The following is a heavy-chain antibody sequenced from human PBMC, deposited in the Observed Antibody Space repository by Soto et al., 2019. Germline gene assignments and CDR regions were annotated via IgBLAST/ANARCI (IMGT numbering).Heavy chain of an antibody. V-gene: IGHV3-23*01. CDR3: AKDGGWAAAAPPFDY. CDR2: ISGSGGST. Sequence: EVQLLESGGGLVQPGGSLRLSCAASGFTFSSYAMSWVRQAPGKGLEWVSAISGSGGSTYYADSVKGRFTISRDNSKDTLYLQMNSLSAEDTAVYYCAKDGGWAAAAPPFDYWGQGTLVTVSS. J-gene: IGHJ4*02. D-gene: IGHD2-15*01. CDR1: GFTFSSYA.